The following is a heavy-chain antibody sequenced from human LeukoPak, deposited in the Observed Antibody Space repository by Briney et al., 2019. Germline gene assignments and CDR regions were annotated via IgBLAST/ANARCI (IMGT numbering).Heavy chain of an antibody. V-gene: IGHV1-2*02. CDR1: GYTFTGYY. CDR2: INPNSGGT. D-gene: IGHD6-13*01. Sequence: ASAKVSCKASGYTFTGYYMHWVRQAPGQGLEWMGWINPNSGGTNYAQKFQGRVTMTRDTSISTAYMELSRLRSDDTAVYYCAREGMLPAAGFYYWGQGALVTVSS. J-gene: IGHJ4*02. CDR3: AREGMLPAAGFYY.